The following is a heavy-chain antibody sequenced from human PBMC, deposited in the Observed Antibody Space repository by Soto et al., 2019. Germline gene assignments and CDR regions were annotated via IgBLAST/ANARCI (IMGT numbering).Heavy chain of an antibody. V-gene: IGHV3-23*04. Sequence: DVQLVDSGGGLVQPGGSLSLPCAASGFTFSNYAMSWFRQAPGKGLEWVSLVSAPAGTTYYTDSGKGRFTISRDNSRNTVYLQMNSLRADDTAVYYCAKDRLAGGFDYWGQGTLVTVSS. CDR1: GFTFSNYA. CDR2: VSAPAGTT. J-gene: IGHJ4*02. D-gene: IGHD3-16*01. CDR3: AKDRLAGGFDY.